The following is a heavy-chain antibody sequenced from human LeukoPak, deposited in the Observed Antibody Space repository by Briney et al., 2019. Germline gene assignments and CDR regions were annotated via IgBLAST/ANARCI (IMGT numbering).Heavy chain of an antibody. V-gene: IGHV3-15*01. D-gene: IGHD2-15*01. CDR1: GFTFSNAW. Sequence: PGGSLRLSCAASGFTFSNAWMSWVRQAPGKGLEWVGRIKSKNDGRTTDYAAPVKGRFTISRDDSKNTVYLQMNSLKTEDTAVYYCATESSGSGYFDYWGQGTLVTVSS. J-gene: IGHJ4*02. CDR3: ATESSGSGYFDY. CDR2: IKSKNDGRTT.